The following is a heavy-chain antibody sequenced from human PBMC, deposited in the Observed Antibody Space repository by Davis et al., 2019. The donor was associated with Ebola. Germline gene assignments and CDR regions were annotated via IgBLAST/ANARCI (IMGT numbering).Heavy chain of an antibody. D-gene: IGHD3-3*01. CDR3: AKDLRGYYGQADY. V-gene: IGHV3-30*18. Sequence: GESLKISCAASGFTFSSYSMNWVRQAPGKGLEWVAVISYDGSNKYYADSVKGRFTISRDNSKNTLYVQMNSLRAEDTAVYYCAKDLRGYYGQADYWGQGTLVTVSS. CDR2: ISYDGSNK. J-gene: IGHJ4*02. CDR1: GFTFSSYS.